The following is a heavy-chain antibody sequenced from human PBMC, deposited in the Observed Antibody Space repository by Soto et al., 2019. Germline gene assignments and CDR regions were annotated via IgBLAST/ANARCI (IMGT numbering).Heavy chain of an antibody. Sequence: QVQLQESGPGLVKPSGTLSLTCAVSGGSISSSNWWSCVRHPPGKGQEWIWEIYHSGSPNYNPSLKSRVTIAVDKSKNQFSLKLSSVTAADTAVYYCARESVVRGVHDAFDIWGQGTMVTVSS. CDR1: GGSISSSNW. V-gene: IGHV4-4*02. D-gene: IGHD3-10*01. CDR2: IYHSGSP. CDR3: ARESVVRGVHDAFDI. J-gene: IGHJ3*02.